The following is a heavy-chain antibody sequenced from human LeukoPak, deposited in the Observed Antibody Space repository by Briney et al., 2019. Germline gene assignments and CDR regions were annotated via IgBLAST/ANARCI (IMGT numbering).Heavy chain of an antibody. CDR1: GFTVSSNY. Sequence: GGSLRLSCAASGFTVSSNYMSWVRQAPGKGLEWVSVIYSGGSTYYADSVQGRFTISRDNSKNTLCLQLNSLRAEDTAVNYCARSYTVATFHVHYSYGMTSGAKGPRSPSPQ. V-gene: IGHV3-53*01. CDR3: ARSYTVATFHVHYSYGMTS. D-gene: IGHD4-17*01. J-gene: IGHJ6*04. CDR2: IYSGGST.